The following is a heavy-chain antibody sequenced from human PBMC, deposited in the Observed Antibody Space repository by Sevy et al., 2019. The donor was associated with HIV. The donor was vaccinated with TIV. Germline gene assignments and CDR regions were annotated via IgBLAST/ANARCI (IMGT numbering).Heavy chain of an antibody. CDR2: ISGSGGST. CDR1: GFTFSSYA. Sequence: GGSLRLSCAASGFTFSSYAMSWVRQAPGKGLEWVSAISGSGGSTYYADSVKGRFIISRDNSKNTLYLQMNSLRAEDTAVYYCAKDPDRGELHVHFDYWGQGTLVTVSS. CDR3: AKDPDRGELHVHFDY. D-gene: IGHD1-26*01. J-gene: IGHJ4*02. V-gene: IGHV3-23*01.